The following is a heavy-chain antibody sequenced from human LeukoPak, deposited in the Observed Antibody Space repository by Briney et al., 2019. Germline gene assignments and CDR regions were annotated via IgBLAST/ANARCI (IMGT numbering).Heavy chain of an antibody. V-gene: IGHV1-18*01. CDR1: GYTLSSYS. CDR3: ARDRGGYSYDYIRGHAFDI. Sequence: ASVKVSCKASGYTLSSYSITWRRQAPGQGLGLMGLISTYNGKTTFAEKFQGRVTMTTDTSTSIVYMELRSLRSDDTAVYFCARDRGGYSYDYIRGHAFDIWGQGKKVTVSS. J-gene: IGHJ3*02. D-gene: IGHD5-18*01. CDR2: ISTYNGKT.